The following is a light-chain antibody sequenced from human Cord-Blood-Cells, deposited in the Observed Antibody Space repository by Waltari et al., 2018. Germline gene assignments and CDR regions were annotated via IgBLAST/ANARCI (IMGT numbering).Light chain of an antibody. J-gene: IGLJ3*02. CDR2: EGS. CDR3: CSYAGSSTWV. CDR1: SSDVGRYNL. V-gene: IGLV2-23*01. Sequence: QSALTQPASVSGSPGQSITIPCTGTSSDVGRYNLVSWYQQHPGKAPKLMIYEGSKRPSGVSNHFSGSKSGNTASLTISGLQAEDEADYYCCSYAGSSTWVFGGGTKLTVL.